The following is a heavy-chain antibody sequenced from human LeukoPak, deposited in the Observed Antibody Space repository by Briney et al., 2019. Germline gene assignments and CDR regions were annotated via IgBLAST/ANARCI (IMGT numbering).Heavy chain of an antibody. J-gene: IGHJ4*02. CDR2: IWYDGSNK. Sequence: GGSLRLSCAASGFTFSSYGMHWVRQAPGKGLEWVAVIWYDGSNKYYADSVKGRFTISRDNSKNTLYLQMNGLRAEDTAVYYCAGNYGPYYFDYWGQGTLVTVSS. D-gene: IGHD3-10*01. V-gene: IGHV3-33*08. CDR3: AGNYGPYYFDY. CDR1: GFTFSSYG.